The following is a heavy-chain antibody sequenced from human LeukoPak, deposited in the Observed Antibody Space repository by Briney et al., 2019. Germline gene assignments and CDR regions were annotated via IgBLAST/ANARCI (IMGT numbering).Heavy chain of an antibody. V-gene: IGHV4-59*08. CDR1: GGSISSYY. CDR2: IYYSGST. J-gene: IGHJ3*02. CDR3: ARRLDYGDSYYDAFDI. Sequence: SETLSLTCTVSGGSISSYYWSWIRQPPGKGLEWIGYIYYSGSTSYNPSLKSRVTISVDTSKNQFSLKLSSVTAADTAVYYCARRLDYGDSYYDAFDIWGEGTMVTVSS. D-gene: IGHD4-17*01.